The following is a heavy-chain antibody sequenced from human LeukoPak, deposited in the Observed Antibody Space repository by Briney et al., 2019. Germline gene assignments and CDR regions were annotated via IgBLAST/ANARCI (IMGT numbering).Heavy chain of an antibody. CDR3: ARLGTGWYGGFDP. V-gene: IGHV4-39*01. D-gene: IGHD6-19*01. CDR1: GGSISSSSYY. CDR2: IYYSGST. J-gene: IGHJ5*02. Sequence: PSETLSLTCTVSGGSISSSSYYWGWIRQPPGKGLEWIGSIYYSGSTYYNPSLKSRVTISVDTSKNQFSLKLSSVTATDTAVYYCARLGTGWYGGFDPWGQGTLVTVSS.